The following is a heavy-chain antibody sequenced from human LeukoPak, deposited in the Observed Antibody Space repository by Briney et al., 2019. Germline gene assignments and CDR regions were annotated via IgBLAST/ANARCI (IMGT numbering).Heavy chain of an antibody. Sequence: GASVKVSCKASGGIFSRYAISWVRQAPGQGLEWMGGITPMHDTTDYAEKFQGRVTITADEPTSTVYMDLSSLRSEDTAVYYCAACSSTSLPYNWFDPWGQGSLVTVSS. J-gene: IGHJ5*02. CDR1: GGIFSRYA. CDR2: ITPMHDTT. CDR3: AACSSTSLPYNWFDP. D-gene: IGHD2-2*01. V-gene: IGHV1-69*13.